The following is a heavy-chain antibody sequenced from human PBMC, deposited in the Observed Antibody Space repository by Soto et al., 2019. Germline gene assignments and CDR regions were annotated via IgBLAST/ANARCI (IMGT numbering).Heavy chain of an antibody. CDR1: GFTFSSDV. J-gene: IGHJ3*02. CDR2: ISYDGSNK. Sequence: GGSLILSCAASGFTFSSDVMHWVRQAPGKGLEWVAVISYDGSNKYYADSVKGRFTISRDNSKNTLYLQMNSLRAEDTAVYYCARGYYDFWSGYYFAFDIWGQGTMVTVSS. V-gene: IGHV3-30*03. CDR3: ARGYYDFWSGYYFAFDI. D-gene: IGHD3-3*01.